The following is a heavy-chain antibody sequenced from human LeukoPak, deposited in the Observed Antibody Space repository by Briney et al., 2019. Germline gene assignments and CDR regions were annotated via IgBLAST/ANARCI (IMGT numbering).Heavy chain of an antibody. Sequence: GGSLRLSCAASGFTFSSYAMSWVRQTPGKGLEWVSAISGSGGSTYYADSVKGRFTISRDNSKNTLYLQMNSLRAEDTAVYYYANLGGNSLYYYYYGMDVWGQGTTVTVSS. V-gene: IGHV3-23*01. CDR1: GFTFSSYA. D-gene: IGHD4-23*01. J-gene: IGHJ6*02. CDR3: ANLGGNSLYYYYYGMDV. CDR2: ISGSGGST.